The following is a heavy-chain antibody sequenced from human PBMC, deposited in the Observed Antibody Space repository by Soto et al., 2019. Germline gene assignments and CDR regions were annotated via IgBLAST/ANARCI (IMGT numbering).Heavy chain of an antibody. J-gene: IGHJ4*02. CDR2: ISDSGST. V-gene: IGHV4-59*12. CDR3: AREDYNSVAY. Sequence: QVQLQESGPGLVKASETLSLTCTVSGGSISGYYCYWIRQPPGKGLEWIGYISDSGSTTYNSSLTSRLTLSLDTFKSQFSLKLTSVTAADTAGYYCAREDYNSVAYWGQGTLVTVSS. D-gene: IGHD4-4*01. CDR1: GGSISGYY.